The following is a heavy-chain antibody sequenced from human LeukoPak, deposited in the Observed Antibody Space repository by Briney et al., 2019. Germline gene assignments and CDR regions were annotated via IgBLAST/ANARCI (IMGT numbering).Heavy chain of an antibody. CDR2: IYHSGST. Sequence: SETLSLTCTVSGYSVSSGYYWGWIRQPPGKGLEWIGSIYHSGSTYYNPSLKSRVTISVDTSKNQFSLKLSSVTAADTAVYYCARDLPYYGSGSSEDIDYWGQGTLVTVSS. CDR1: GYSVSSGYY. D-gene: IGHD3-10*01. V-gene: IGHV4-38-2*02. CDR3: ARDLPYYGSGSSEDIDY. J-gene: IGHJ4*02.